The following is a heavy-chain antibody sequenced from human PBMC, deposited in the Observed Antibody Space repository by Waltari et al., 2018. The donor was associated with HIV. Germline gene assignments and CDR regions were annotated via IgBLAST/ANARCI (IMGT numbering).Heavy chain of an antibody. D-gene: IGHD3-9*01. Sequence: GESGGGSVQPGGSLRLTCVVSGFRLSDYWMHWVRQVPGKGLVWVSRIKSDANSATYAGSVKGRFTISSDNAKNTLYLQMNSLRDEDTAVYYCARSDYFHNWGQGTLVTVSS. V-gene: IGHV3-74*01. J-gene: IGHJ4*02. CDR1: GFRLSDYW. CDR2: IKSDANSA. CDR3: ARSDYFHN.